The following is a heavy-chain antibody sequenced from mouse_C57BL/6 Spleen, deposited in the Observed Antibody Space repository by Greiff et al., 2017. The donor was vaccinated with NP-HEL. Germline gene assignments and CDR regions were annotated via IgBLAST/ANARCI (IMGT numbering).Heavy chain of an antibody. CDR2: ISSGGDYI. D-gene: IGHD1-1*01. CDR1: GFTFSSYA. Sequence: DVMLVESGEGLVKPGGSLKLSCAASGFTFSSYAMSWVRQTPEKRLEWVAYISSGGDYIYYADTVKGRFTISRDNARNTLYLQMSSLKSEDTAMYYCTRDYGSYYYAMDYWGQGTSVTVSS. V-gene: IGHV5-9-1*02. J-gene: IGHJ4*01. CDR3: TRDYGSYYYAMDY.